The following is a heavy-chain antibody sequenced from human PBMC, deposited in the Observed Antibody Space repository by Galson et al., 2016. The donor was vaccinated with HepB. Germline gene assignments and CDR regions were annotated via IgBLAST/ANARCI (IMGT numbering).Heavy chain of an antibody. V-gene: IGHV2-5*02. CDR3: VHHRTPYYDSSCYGVIFDF. Sequence: PALVKPTQTLTLTCTSSGFSLSTTGVGVGWIRQPPGKALEWLALIYWDDDKRYSPSLKSRLTITKDTSKNQVVLTMTNMDPVDTATYYCVHHRTPYYDSSCYGVIFDFWGQGTTVTVSS. CDR2: IYWDDDK. J-gene: IGHJ6*02. D-gene: IGHD3-22*01. CDR1: GFSLSTTGVG.